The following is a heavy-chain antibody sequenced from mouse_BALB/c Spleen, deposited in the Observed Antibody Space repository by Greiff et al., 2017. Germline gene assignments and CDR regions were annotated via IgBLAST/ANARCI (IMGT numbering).Heavy chain of an antibody. J-gene: IGHJ1*01. CDR2: ILPGSGST. V-gene: IGHV1-9*01. D-gene: IGHD1-1*01. CDR1: GYTFSSYW. CDR3: ARGVLLRPWYFDV. Sequence: QVQLQQSGAELMKPGASVKISCKATGYTFSSYWIEWVKQRPGHGLEWIGEILPGSGSTNYNEKFKGKATFTADTSSNTAYMQLSSLTSEDSAVYYCARGVLLRPWYFDVWGAGTTVTVSS.